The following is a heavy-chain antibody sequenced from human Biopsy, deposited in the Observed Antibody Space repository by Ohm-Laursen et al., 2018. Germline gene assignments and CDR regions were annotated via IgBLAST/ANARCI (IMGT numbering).Heavy chain of an antibody. D-gene: IGHD3-10*01. Sequence: SQTLSLTCTVSGASVNTFAFYWAWARQPPGKGLEWIGYIFYSGTTKYNPSLQRRVRLSLDTANNQFSLTLRCVSAADTATYYCARAYYYGAGSFYSPWMEVWGQGTTVSVS. CDR1: GASVNTFAFY. CDR3: ARAYYYGAGSFYSPWMEV. V-gene: IGHV4-61*08. J-gene: IGHJ6*02. CDR2: IFYSGTT.